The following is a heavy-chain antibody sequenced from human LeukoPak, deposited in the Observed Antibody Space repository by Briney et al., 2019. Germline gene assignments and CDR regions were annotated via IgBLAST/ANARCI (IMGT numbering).Heavy chain of an antibody. J-gene: IGHJ4*02. CDR2: INHSGST. Sequence: PSETLSLTCAAYGGSFSGYYWSWIRQPPGKGLEWIGEINHSGSTNYNPSLKSRVTISVDTSKNQFSLKLSSVTAADTAVYYCARAEYYYGSGSYLGIDYWGQGTLVTVSS. D-gene: IGHD3-10*01. V-gene: IGHV4-34*01. CDR3: ARAEYYYGSGSYLGIDY. CDR1: GGSFSGYY.